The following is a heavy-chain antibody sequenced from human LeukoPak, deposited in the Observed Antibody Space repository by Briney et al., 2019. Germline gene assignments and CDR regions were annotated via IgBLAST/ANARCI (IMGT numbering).Heavy chain of an antibody. D-gene: IGHD6-13*01. CDR1: GFTFSSYG. CDR3: AKDKGIAAAYEAQYNWFDP. J-gene: IGHJ5*02. V-gene: IGHV3-30*18. Sequence: GGSLRLSCAASGFTFSSYGMRWVRQAPGKGLEWVAVISYDGSNKYYADSVKGRFTISRDNSKNTLYLQMNSLRAEDTAVYYCAKDKGIAAAYEAQYNWFDPWGQGTLVTVSS. CDR2: ISYDGSNK.